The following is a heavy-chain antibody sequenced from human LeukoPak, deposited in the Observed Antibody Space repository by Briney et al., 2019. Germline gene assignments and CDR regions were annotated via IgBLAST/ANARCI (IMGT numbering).Heavy chain of an antibody. Sequence: PSETLSLTCTVSGGSISSYYWSWIRQPPGKGLEWIGYIYYSGSTNYNPSLKSRVTISVDTSKNQFSLKLSSVTAADTAVYYCARELPGGYYYMDVWGKGTTVTVSS. CDR1: GGSISSYY. D-gene: IGHD2-15*01. V-gene: IGHV4-59*01. CDR3: ARELPGGYYYMDV. CDR2: IYYSGST. J-gene: IGHJ6*03.